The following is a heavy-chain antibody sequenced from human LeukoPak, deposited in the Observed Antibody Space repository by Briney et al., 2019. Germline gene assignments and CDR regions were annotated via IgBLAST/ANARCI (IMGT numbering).Heavy chain of an antibody. CDR2: INHSGST. CDR3: ARVPQRSIAVAGTSPFVDY. Sequence: PGGSLRLSCSASGFTFNAYGMGWVRQAPGKGLEWIGEINHSGSTNYNPSLKSRVTISVDTSKNQFSLKLSSVTAADTAVYYCARVPQRSIAVAGTSPFVDYWGQGTLVTVSS. J-gene: IGHJ4*02. D-gene: IGHD6-19*01. V-gene: IGHV4-34*01. CDR1: GFTFNAYG.